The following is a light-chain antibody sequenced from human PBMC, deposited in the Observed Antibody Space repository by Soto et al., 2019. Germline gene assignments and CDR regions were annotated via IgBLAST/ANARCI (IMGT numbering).Light chain of an antibody. J-gene: IGLJ2*01. V-gene: IGLV2-14*01. CDR3: SSYTTSSTLV. CDR1: SSDVGGYNY. Sequence: QPVLTQPASVSGSPGQSITISCTGSSSDVGGYNYVSWYQHHPGKAPKVMIYEVSNRPSGVSIRFSGSKSGNTASLTISGLQAEDEADYYCSSYTTSSTLVFGGGTKLTVL. CDR2: EVS.